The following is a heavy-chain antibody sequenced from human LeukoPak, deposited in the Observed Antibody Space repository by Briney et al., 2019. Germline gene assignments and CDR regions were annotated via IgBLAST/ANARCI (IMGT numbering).Heavy chain of an antibody. CDR1: RYTFTSYD. CDR3: ASPLRYSSGLDL. V-gene: IGHV1-8*01. J-gene: IGHJ2*01. Sequence: GASVKVSCKASRYTFTSYDINWVRQATGQGLEWMGWMNPNSGNTGYAQKFQGRVTMTRSTSISTAYMELSSLRSDDTAVYYCASPLRYSSGLDLWGRGTLVTVSS. CDR2: MNPNSGNT. D-gene: IGHD3-9*01.